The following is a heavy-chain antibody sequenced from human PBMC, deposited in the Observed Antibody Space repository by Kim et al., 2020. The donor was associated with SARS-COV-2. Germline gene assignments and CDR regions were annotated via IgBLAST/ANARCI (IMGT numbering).Heavy chain of an antibody. Sequence: RVTISVDTSKNQFSLKLSSVTAADTAVYYCARHHCGGDCYSIFPEMTFDIWGQGTMVTVSS. D-gene: IGHD2-21*01. V-gene: IGHV4-39*01. J-gene: IGHJ3*02. CDR3: ARHHCGGDCYSIFPEMTFDI.